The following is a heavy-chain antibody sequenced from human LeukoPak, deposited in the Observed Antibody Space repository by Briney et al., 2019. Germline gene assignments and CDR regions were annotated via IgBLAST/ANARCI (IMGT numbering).Heavy chain of an antibody. J-gene: IGHJ5*02. V-gene: IGHV4-39*01. CDR1: GGSISSSSYY. CDR2: IYYSGST. D-gene: IGHD3-16*01. Sequence: SETLSLTCTVSGGSISSSSYYWGWIRQPPGKGLEWIGSIYYSGSTYYNPSLKSRVTISVDTSKNQFSLKLSSVTAADTAVYYCARTTRFEDIACFDPWGQGTLVTVSS. CDR3: ARTTRFEDIACFDP.